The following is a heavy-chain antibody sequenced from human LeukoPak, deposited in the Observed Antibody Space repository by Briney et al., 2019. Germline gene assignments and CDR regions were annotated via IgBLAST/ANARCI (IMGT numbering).Heavy chain of an antibody. D-gene: IGHD2-2*01. CDR3: ARRLTQYDCFDP. V-gene: IGHV6-1*01. CDR1: GDSVSSNSVT. Sequence: SQTLSLTCAISGDSVSSNSVTWNWNRQSPSRDLESLGRTYYRTTWYNDYAVSVRGRITVNPDTSKNQFSLHLNSVTPEDTAVYYCARRLTQYDCFDPWGQGILVTVSS. CDR2: TYYRTTWYN. J-gene: IGHJ5*02.